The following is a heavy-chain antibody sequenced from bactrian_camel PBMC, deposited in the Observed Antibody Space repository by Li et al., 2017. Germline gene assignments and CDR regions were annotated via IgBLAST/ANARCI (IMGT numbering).Heavy chain of an antibody. D-gene: IGHD1*01. CDR3: AADYRRGWSCSVGRREFNN. CDR2: MDTDGGHL. CDR1: GFTWTKTC. V-gene: IGHV3S40*01. Sequence: DVQLVESGGGSVQAGGSLRLSCAVSGFTWTKTCAGWFRQAPGKEREGVAVMDTDGGHLYIADSVKGRFTISQGNAKNTVYLQMNSLKPDDTAMYYCAADYRRGWSCSVGRREFNNWGQGTQVTVS. J-gene: IGHJ4*01.